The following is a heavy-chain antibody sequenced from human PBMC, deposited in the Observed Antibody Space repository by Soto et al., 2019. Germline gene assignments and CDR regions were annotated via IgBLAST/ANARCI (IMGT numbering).Heavy chain of an antibody. CDR1: GFPFSSYG. J-gene: IGHJ6*02. D-gene: IGHD5-18*01. CDR3: AKDGTAMADYYYYGMDV. Sequence: PGGSLSLSCAASGFPFSSYGMHWVRQAPGKGLEWVAVISYDGSNKYYADSVKGRFTISRDNSKNTLYLQMNSLRAEDTAVYYCAKDGTAMADYYYYGMDVWGQGTTVTVSS. CDR2: ISYDGSNK. V-gene: IGHV3-30*18.